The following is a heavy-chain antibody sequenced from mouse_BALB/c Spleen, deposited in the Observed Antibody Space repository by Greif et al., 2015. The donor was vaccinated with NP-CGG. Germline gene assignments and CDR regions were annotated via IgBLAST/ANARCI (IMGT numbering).Heavy chain of an antibody. V-gene: IGHV1S16*01. J-gene: IGHJ1*01. Sequence: VKLQESGAELVKPGASVKLSCKASGYTFTSYYMYWVKQRPGQGLEWIGEINPSNGGTNFNEKFKSKATLTVDKSSSTAYSQLSSLTSEDSAVYYCTRRGVVGYFYVWGAGTTVTVSS. CDR3: TRRGVVGYFYV. D-gene: IGHD1-1*01. CDR2: INPSNGGT. CDR1: GYTFTSYY.